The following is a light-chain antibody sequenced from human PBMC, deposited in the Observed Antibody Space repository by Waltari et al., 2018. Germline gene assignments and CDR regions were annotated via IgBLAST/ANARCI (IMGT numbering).Light chain of an antibody. CDR2: YTD. CDR3: ALYVHSGLWI. J-gene: IGLJ2*01. Sequence: QIVVTQEPSFSVSPGGTVTLTCGLNSGSVYATNFPSWSQQPPGQPPRAPMYYTDSRTSGVPNRFSGSIIGDKAALTITGAQADDESDYYCALYVHSGLWIFGGGTRLTVL. V-gene: IGLV8-61*01. CDR1: SGSVYATNF.